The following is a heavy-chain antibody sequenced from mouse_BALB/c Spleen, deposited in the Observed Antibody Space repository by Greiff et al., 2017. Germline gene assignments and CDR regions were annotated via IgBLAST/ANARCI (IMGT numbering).Heavy chain of an antibody. CDR2: IWTGGGT. CDR3: VRDLYCRAWFAY. Sequence: VKLMESGPGLVAPSQSLSITCTVSGFSLTSYDISWIRQPPGKGLEWLGVIWTGGGTNYNSAFMSRLSISKDNSKSQVFLKMNSLQTDDTAIYYCVRDLYCRAWFAYWGQGTLVTVSA. D-gene: IGHD2-3*01. CDR1: GFSLTSYD. J-gene: IGHJ3*01. V-gene: IGHV2-9-2*01.